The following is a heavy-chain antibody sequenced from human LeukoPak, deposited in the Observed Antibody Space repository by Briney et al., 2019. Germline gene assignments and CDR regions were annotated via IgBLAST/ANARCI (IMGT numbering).Heavy chain of an antibody. CDR2: IYYSGST. J-gene: IGHJ4*02. V-gene: IGHV4-59*01. D-gene: IGHD3-22*01. Sequence: PSETLSLTCTLSGGSISSYYWSWIRQPPGKGLEWIGYIYYSGSTNYNPSLKSRVTISVDTSKNQFSLKLSSVTAADTAVYYCARMDDYYDSSGLDYWGQGTLVTVSS. CDR3: ARMDDYYDSSGLDY. CDR1: GGSISSYY.